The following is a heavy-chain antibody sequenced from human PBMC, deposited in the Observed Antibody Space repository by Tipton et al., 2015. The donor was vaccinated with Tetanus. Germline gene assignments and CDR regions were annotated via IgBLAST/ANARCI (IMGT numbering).Heavy chain of an antibody. CDR3: ARDFYGSGSYSPRFDY. V-gene: IGHV3-30-3*01. J-gene: IGHJ4*02. Sequence: RSLRLSCAASGFTFSNYAMHWVRQAPGKGLEWVAVISHDGSNEYYADSVKGRFTISRDNSKNTQYLQMNSLRAEDTTVYYCARDFYGSGSYSPRFDYWGQGTLVTVSS. CDR2: ISHDGSNE. CDR1: GFTFSNYA. D-gene: IGHD3-10*01.